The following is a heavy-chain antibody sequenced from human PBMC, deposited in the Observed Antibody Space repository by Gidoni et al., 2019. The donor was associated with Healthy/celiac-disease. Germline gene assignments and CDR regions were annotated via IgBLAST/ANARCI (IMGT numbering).Heavy chain of an antibody. CDR1: GFTFSNYW. Sequence: EVQLVESGGGLVQPGGSLRLSCAASGFTFSNYWMNWVRQAPGKGLEWVANIKQDGSEKYYADSVKGRFTISRDNAKNSLYLQMNSLRAEDTALYYCASGFWQQPPDYWGQGTLVTVSS. V-gene: IGHV3-7*02. CDR3: ASGFWQQPPDY. J-gene: IGHJ4*02. CDR2: IKQDGSEK. D-gene: IGHD6-13*01.